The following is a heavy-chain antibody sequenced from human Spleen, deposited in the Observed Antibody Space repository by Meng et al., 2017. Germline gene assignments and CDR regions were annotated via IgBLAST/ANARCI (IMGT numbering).Heavy chain of an antibody. D-gene: IGHD2-15*01. Sequence: QVQLQQWGAGLLKPSETLSLTCVVSGGSFRDYYWSWIRQPPGKELEWIGYIFYSGSTIYNPSLKSRVTMSVDTSKNQFSLNLSSVTAADTAVYYCARAFCRGGGCYTFDYWGQGTLVTVSS. CDR3: ARAFCRGGGCYTFDY. J-gene: IGHJ4*02. V-gene: IGHV4-34*11. CDR2: IFYSGST. CDR1: GGSFRDYY.